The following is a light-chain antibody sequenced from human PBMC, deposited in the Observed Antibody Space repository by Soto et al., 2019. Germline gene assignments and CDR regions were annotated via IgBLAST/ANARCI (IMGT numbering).Light chain of an antibody. Sequence: QSVLTQPRSVSGSPGQSVTISCTGSYSDVGTFYFVSWYQQYPGKGPKLIIYDVTERPSGVPDRFSGSKSGNTASLTISGLQAEDEADYYCCSYAGSYTFGVFGTGTKVTVL. CDR3: CSYAGSYTFGV. CDR2: DVT. J-gene: IGLJ1*01. CDR1: YSDVGTFYF. V-gene: IGLV2-11*01.